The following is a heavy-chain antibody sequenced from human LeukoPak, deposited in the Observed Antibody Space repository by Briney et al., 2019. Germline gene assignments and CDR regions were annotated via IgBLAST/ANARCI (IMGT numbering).Heavy chain of an antibody. CDR3: ARQVVAATRYFDY. V-gene: IGHV5-51*01. D-gene: IGHD2-15*01. CDR2: IAPGDSDT. CDR1: GYSFTSHW. Sequence: GGSLKISCKGSGYSFTSHWIAWVRQMPGKGLEWMGIIAPGDSDTRYSPSFQGQVIISADKSINTAFLQWSSLKASHTAMHYCARQVVAATRYFDYWGQGTLVTVSS. J-gene: IGHJ4*02.